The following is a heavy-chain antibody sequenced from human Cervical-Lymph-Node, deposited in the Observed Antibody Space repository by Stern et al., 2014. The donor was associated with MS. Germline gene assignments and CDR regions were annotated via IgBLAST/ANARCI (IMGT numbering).Heavy chain of an antibody. Sequence: EMQLVAAGAEVKKLGESLKISCKGFGYTFSHHWIGRVRQMPGKGLDWMGFIYPGDSDPRYIPSFQVQVAISADKSISTAYLRWNSLKATDTAMYYCVRLRGPMDVWGQGTTVTVSS. CDR1: GYTFSHHW. J-gene: IGHJ6*02. CDR2: IYPGDSDP. CDR3: VRLRGPMDV. V-gene: IGHV5-51*03.